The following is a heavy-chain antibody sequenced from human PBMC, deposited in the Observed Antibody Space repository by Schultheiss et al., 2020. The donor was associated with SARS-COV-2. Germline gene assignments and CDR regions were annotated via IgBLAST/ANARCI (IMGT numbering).Heavy chain of an antibody. CDR2: IYYSGST. V-gene: IGHV4-39*07. CDR3: ARVSYGVVVAATQPVDAFDI. J-gene: IGHJ3*02. Sequence: SETLSLTCTVSGGSISSSSYYWGWIRQPPGKGLEWIGSIYYSGSTYYNPSLKSRVTISVDTSKNQFSLKLSSVTAADTAVYYCARVSYGVVVAATQPVDAFDIWGQGTMVTVSS. D-gene: IGHD2-15*01. CDR1: GGSISSSSYY.